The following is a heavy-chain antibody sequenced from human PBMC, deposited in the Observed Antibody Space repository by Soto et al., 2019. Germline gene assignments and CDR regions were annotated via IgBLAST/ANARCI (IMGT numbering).Heavy chain of an antibody. CDR2: IYYTGDT. Sequence: NPSETLSLTCTVSGDSISSGAYYWSWIRQHPGKGLEWIGYIYYTGDTYYNPSLKSRVTISVDTSKNQFSLKLSSVTAADTAVYYCARVLRPAGDYATSNWGQGTLVTVSS. CDR1: GDSISSGAYY. CDR3: ARVLRPAGDYATSN. D-gene: IGHD4-17*01. J-gene: IGHJ4*02. V-gene: IGHV4-31*03.